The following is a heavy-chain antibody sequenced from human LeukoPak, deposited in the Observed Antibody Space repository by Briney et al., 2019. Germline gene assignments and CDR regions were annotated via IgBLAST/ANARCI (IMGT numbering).Heavy chain of an antibody. CDR2: IYHSGST. D-gene: IGHD5-18*01. J-gene: IGHJ4*02. CDR3: ARRYSYGLSSFDY. Sequence: SETLSLTCAVSGYSISNGYYWGWIRQPPGKGLEWIGSIYHSGSTYYNPSLKSRVTISVDTSKNQFSLKLSSVTAADTAVYYCARRYSYGLSSFDYWGQGTLVTVSS. CDR1: GYSISNGYY. V-gene: IGHV4-38-2*01.